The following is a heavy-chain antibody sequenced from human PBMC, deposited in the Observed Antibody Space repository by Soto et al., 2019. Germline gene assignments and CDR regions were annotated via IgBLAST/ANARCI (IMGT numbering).Heavy chain of an antibody. D-gene: IGHD2-15*01. CDR2: ISSSSSTI. CDR1: GFTFSSYS. Sequence: GGSLRLSCAASGFTFSSYSMNWVRQAPGKGLEWVSYISSSSSTIYYADSVKGRFTISRDNAKNSLYLQMNSLRAEDTAVYYCARDCSGGSCYYNWFDPWGQGTLVTVSS. J-gene: IGHJ5*02. V-gene: IGHV3-48*01. CDR3: ARDCSGGSCYYNWFDP.